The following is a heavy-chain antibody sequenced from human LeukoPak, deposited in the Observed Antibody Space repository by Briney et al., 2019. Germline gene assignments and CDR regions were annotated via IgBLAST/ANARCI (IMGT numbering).Heavy chain of an antibody. Sequence: PGGSLRLSCAASGVNFSSYAMSWVRQAPGKGLEWVSVISGSGDSTYYADSVKGRFTISRDNSKNSLYLQMSSLRAEDTAVYYCAKDPKYSSDWYLPFDYWGQGTLVTVSS. CDR1: GVNFSSYA. V-gene: IGHV3-23*01. J-gene: IGHJ4*02. CDR3: AKDPKYSSDWYLPFDY. CDR2: ISGSGDST. D-gene: IGHD6-13*01.